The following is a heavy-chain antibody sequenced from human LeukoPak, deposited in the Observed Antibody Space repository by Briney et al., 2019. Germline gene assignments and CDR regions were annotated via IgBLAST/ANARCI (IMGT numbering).Heavy chain of an antibody. CDR2: IYYSGST. D-gene: IGHD3-22*01. CDR1: GGSISSYY. CDR3: ARVPYYYDSSGYPRDAFDI. Sequence: SETLSLTCTVSGGSISSYYWSWIRQPPGKGLEWIGYIYYSGSTNYNPSLKSRVTISVDTSKNQSSLKLSSVTGADTAVYYCARVPYYYDSSGYPRDAFDIWGQGTMVTVSS. V-gene: IGHV4-59*01. J-gene: IGHJ3*02.